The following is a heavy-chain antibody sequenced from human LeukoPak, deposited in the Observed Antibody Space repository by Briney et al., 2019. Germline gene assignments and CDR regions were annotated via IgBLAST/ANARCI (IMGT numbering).Heavy chain of an antibody. Sequence: SETLSLTRTVSGGSISSYYWSWIRQPAGKGLEWIGRIYTSGSTNYNPSLKSRVTMSVDTSKNQFSLKLSSVTAADTAVYYCARGHCSSTSCYLEDAFDIWGQGTMVTVSS. D-gene: IGHD2-2*01. CDR1: GGSISSYY. CDR2: IYTSGST. V-gene: IGHV4-4*07. CDR3: ARGHCSSTSCYLEDAFDI. J-gene: IGHJ3*02.